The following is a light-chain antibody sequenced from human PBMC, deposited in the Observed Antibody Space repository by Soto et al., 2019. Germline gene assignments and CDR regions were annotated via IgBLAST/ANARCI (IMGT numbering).Light chain of an antibody. CDR3: QQYNSAPPT. CDR2: KAS. V-gene: IGKV1-5*03. CDR1: QSISTW. Sequence: DIQMTQSPSTLSASVGDRVTITCRASQSISTWLAWYQQKPGKAPKLLIYKASSLESGVPSRFSGSGSGTDFTLTISSLQPDDVATYYCQQYNSAPPTFGQGTKVEIK. J-gene: IGKJ1*01.